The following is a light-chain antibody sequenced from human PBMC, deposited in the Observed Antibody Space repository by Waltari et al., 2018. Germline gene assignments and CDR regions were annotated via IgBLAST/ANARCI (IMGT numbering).Light chain of an antibody. CDR2: RAS. CDR1: QSVLSTSNDRNY. J-gene: IGKJ3*01. CDR3: QQYYSTPT. Sequence: DILMTQFPDSLAVSLGERATINCKSSQSVLSTSNDRNYLAWYQQKPGQPPRLLIYRASTRESGVPDRFSGSGSRTDFTLTISSLQAEDVADYYCQQYYSTPTFGPGTKVDI. V-gene: IGKV4-1*01.